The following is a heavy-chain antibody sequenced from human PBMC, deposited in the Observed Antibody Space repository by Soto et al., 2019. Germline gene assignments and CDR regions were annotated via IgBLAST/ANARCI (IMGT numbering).Heavy chain of an antibody. CDR1: GFTFSNAW. D-gene: IGHD4-17*01. Sequence: EVQLVESGGGLVKPGGSLRLSCAASGFTFSNAWMSWVRQAPGKGLEWVGRIKSKTDGGTTDYAAPVKGRFTISRDDSKNTLYLQMSRLRAEVTASYYCGKDYGDSSGIMSMDVWGQGSTFTFSS. CDR3: GKDYGDSSGIMSMDV. CDR2: IKSKTDGGTT. V-gene: IGHV3-15*01. J-gene: IGHJ6*02.